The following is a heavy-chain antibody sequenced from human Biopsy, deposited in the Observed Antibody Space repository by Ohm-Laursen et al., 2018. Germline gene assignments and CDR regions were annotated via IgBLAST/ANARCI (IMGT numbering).Heavy chain of an antibody. V-gene: IGHV1-24*01. CDR3: AADINVWNVNY. Sequence: ASVKVSCKASGYTFTDYSLHWVRQAPGQGLEWMGGFAPENGRIVYSQKFQGRVTMTEDTSTNTAYMEVWRLRSDDTAVYYCAADINVWNVNYWGQGTQVIVSS. CDR1: GYTFTDYS. D-gene: IGHD1-1*01. J-gene: IGHJ4*02. CDR2: FAPENGRI.